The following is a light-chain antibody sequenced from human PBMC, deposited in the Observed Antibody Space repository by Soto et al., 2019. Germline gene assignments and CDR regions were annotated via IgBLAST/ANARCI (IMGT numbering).Light chain of an antibody. CDR3: QQYNIWPLWR. CDR1: ESVTSS. Sequence: EVVMTQSPATLSVTTGDRATLSCRASESVTSSLDWYQQKPGQPPRLLIYAASTRATDVPARFSGGGSETEFTLTISSLQSEDFAVYFCQQYNIWPLWRFGQGSKVDI. CDR2: AAS. V-gene: IGKV3-15*01. J-gene: IGKJ1*01.